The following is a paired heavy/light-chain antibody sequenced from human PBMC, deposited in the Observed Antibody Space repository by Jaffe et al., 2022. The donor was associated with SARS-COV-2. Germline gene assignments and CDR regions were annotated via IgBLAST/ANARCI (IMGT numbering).Heavy chain of an antibody. D-gene: IGHD3-9*01. V-gene: IGHV3-21*01. J-gene: IGHJ4*02. CDR1: GFTFSSYS. Sequence: EVQLVESGGGLVKPGGSLRLSCAASGFTFSSYSMNWVRQAPGKGLEWVSSISSSSSYIYYADSVKGRFTISRDNAKNSLYLQMNSLRAEDTAVYYCAIICQGRYFDCPDYFDYWGQGTLVTVSS. CDR2: ISSSSSYI. CDR3: AIICQGRYFDCPDYFDY.
Light chain of an antibody. V-gene: IGKV1-17*01. J-gene: IGKJ3*01. CDR3: LQHNSYPFT. CDR2: AAS. CDR1: QGIRND. Sequence: DIQMTQSPSSLSASVGDRVTITCRASQGIRNDLGWYQQKPGKAPKRLIYAASSLQSGVPSRFSGSGSGTEFTLTISSLQPEDFATYYCLQHNSYPFTFGPGTKVDIK.